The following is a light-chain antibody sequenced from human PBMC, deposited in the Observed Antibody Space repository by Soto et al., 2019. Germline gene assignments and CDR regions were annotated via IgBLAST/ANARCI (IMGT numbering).Light chain of an antibody. J-gene: IGKJ2*01. CDR1: QTTNTW. V-gene: IGKV1-5*01. CDR2: DAS. CDR3: KQYISYPYT. Sequence: DIQMTQFPSTLSASVGDRVTITCRASQTTNTWLAWYQQKPGTAPKLLIYDASSLEGGVPSRFSASGSGTEFPLTISSLQPDDLATYYCKQYISYPYTFGQGTKVDIK.